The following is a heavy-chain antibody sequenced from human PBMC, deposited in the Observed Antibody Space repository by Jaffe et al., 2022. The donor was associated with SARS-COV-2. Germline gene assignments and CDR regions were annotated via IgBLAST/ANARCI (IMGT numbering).Heavy chain of an antibody. CDR2: ISGGGRST. J-gene: IGHJ4*02. CDR3: AKAVGSEQWLPFDC. Sequence: EVKLLESGGGLVQPGGSLRLSCAASGFTFSNYGMSWVRQAPGKGLEWVSSISGGGRSTYYADSVKGRFTISRDNSKNTLSLQMSSLRAEDTAVYYCAKAVGSEQWLPFDCWGQGTLVPVSS. V-gene: IGHV3-23*01. D-gene: IGHD6-19*01. CDR1: GFTFSNYG.